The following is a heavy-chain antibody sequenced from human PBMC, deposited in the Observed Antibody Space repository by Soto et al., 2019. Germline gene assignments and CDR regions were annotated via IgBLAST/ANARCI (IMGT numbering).Heavy chain of an antibody. CDR1: GGSISSSSYY. V-gene: IGHV4-39*01. Sequence: SETLSLTCTVSGGSISSSSYYWGWIRQPPGKGLEWIGSIYYSGSTYYDPSLKRRVTLSVDTSKNQFSLKLSSVTAADTAVYYCARSDYDFWSGYTNWFDPWGQGTLVTVSS. D-gene: IGHD3-3*01. J-gene: IGHJ5*02. CDR3: ARSDYDFWSGYTNWFDP. CDR2: IYYSGST.